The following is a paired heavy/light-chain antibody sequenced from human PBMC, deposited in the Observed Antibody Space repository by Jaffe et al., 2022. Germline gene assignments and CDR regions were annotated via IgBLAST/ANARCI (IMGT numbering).Heavy chain of an antibody. CDR1: GFTFSDHY. CDR2: IRKKANSYTT. V-gene: IGHV3-72*01. D-gene: IGHD1-26*01. J-gene: IGHJ3*02. CDR3: VRASTGGTYFAVLDI. Sequence: EVQLVESGGGLVQTGGSLRLSCAASGFTFSDHYMDWVRQAPGKGLEWVGRIRKKANSYTTEYAASVKGRFTISRDDSKNSLYLQMNSLKNEDTAVYHCVRASTGGTYFAVLDIWGQGTMVTVSS.
Light chain of an antibody. CDR2: AAS. CDR1: QGISSY. CDR3: QHLKTYPLT. V-gene: IGKV1-9*01. Sequence: DIQLTQSPSFLSASVGDRVTITCRASQGISSYLAWYQQKPGKAPNLLIYAASTLQSGVPSRFSGSGSGTEFTLTISSLRPEDFATYYCQHLKTYPLTFGGGTKVEIK. J-gene: IGKJ4*01.